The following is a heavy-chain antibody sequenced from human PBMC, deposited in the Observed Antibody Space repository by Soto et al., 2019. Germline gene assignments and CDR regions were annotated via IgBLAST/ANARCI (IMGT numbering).Heavy chain of an antibody. D-gene: IGHD3-3*01. CDR2: IYYSGST. V-gene: IGHV4-59*08. CDR1: GGSIRSYY. J-gene: IGHJ5*02. Sequence: QVQLQELGPGLVKPSETLSLTCTVSGGSIRSYYWSWIRQPPGKGLEWIGYIYYSGSTNYNPSVKSRVTISVDTSKNQFSLKLSSVTAADTAVYYCARQGNIRFSHTNWFDPWGQGTLVTVSS. CDR3: ARQGNIRFSHTNWFDP.